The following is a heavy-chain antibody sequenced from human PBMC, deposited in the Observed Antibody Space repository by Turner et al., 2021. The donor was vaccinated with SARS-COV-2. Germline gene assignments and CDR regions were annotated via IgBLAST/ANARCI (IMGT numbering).Heavy chain of an antibody. D-gene: IGHD3-22*01. CDR3: AKADRVMIVVVITLFDY. CDR2: ISGSGGSK. J-gene: IGHJ4*02. V-gene: IGHV3-23*01. CDR1: GFTFSSYA. Sequence: EVQLLESGGGLVQPGGSLRLSCSASGFTFSSYAMSWVRQAPGKGREWVSAISGSGGSKYYADSVKGRFTISRDNSKNTLYLQMNSLRAEDTAVYYCAKADRVMIVVVITLFDYWGQGTLVTVSS.